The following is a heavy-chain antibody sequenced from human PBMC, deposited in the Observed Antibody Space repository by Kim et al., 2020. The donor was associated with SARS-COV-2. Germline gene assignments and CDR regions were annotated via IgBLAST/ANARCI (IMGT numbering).Heavy chain of an antibody. CDR3: ARGRQWLVAFDI. Sequence: ASVKVSCKASGYTFTSYDVNWVRQATGQGLEWMGWMNPKTGNTGYAQKFQGRVTMTRNTSINTAYMELSSLRSEDTAVYYCARGRQWLVAFDIWGQGTMV. CDR2: MNPKTGNT. V-gene: IGHV1-8*01. D-gene: IGHD6-19*01. CDR1: GYTFTSYD. J-gene: IGHJ3*02.